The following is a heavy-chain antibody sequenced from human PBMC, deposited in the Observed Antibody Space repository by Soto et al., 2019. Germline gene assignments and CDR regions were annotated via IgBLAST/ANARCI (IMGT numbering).Heavy chain of an antibody. CDR1: GYTFTSYA. Sequence: ASVKVSCKASGYTFTSYAMHWVRQAPGQRLEWMGWINAGNGNTKYSQRFQGRVTITRDTSASTAYMELSSLRSEDTAVYYCARDDGYYLIDYWGQGTLVTVSS. D-gene: IGHD3-22*01. V-gene: IGHV1-3*01. CDR2: INAGNGNT. J-gene: IGHJ4*02. CDR3: ARDDGYYLIDY.